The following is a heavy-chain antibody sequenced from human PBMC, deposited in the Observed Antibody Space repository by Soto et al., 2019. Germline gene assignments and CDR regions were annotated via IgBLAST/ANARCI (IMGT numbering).Heavy chain of an antibody. J-gene: IGHJ4*02. CDR2: FDPEDGET. CDR1: GYILTDLS. D-gene: IGHD6-19*01. Sequence: QVQLVQSGAEVKKPGASVKVSCKVSGYILTDLSIHWVRQAPGKGLESMGGFDPEDGETIYAQKFQGRVTMTEDTSTDTAYMELSSLRSEDTAVYYCAARSRYTSGQEFDYWGQGTLVTVSS. CDR3: AARSRYTSGQEFDY. V-gene: IGHV1-24*01.